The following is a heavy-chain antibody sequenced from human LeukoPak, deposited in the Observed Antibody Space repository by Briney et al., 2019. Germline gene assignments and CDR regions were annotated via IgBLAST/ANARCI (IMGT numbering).Heavy chain of an antibody. CDR1: GYSISSGNYY. V-gene: IGHV4-61*02. Sequence: SQTLSLTCSVSGYSISSGNYYWTWIRQPAGKGLEWIGRIYSTGSTNYNPSLKSRVTISVDTSKNQFSLRLSSVTAADTAVYYCARVTTGGYYNCWGQGTLVTVS. J-gene: IGHJ4*02. CDR2: IYSTGST. D-gene: IGHD3-22*01. CDR3: ARVTTGGYYNC.